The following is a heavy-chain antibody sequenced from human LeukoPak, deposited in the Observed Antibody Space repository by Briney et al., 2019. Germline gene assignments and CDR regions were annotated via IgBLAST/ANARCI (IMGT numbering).Heavy chain of an antibody. Sequence: SETLSLTCTVSGGSISSYYWSWIRQPPGKGLEWIGHIYYSGSTNYNPSLKSRVTISVDTSKNQFSLKLSSVTAADTAVYYCARARPLLSYYDSSGYFGAHFDYWGQGALVTVSS. J-gene: IGHJ4*02. CDR1: GGSISSYY. D-gene: IGHD3-22*01. CDR2: IYYSGST. V-gene: IGHV4-59*01. CDR3: ARARPLLSYYDSSGYFGAHFDY.